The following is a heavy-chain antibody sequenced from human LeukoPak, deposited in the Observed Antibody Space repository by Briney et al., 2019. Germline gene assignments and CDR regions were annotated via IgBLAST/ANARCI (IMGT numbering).Heavy chain of an antibody. CDR3: AKDHAVAGTMDAFDI. CDR1: GFTFSSYA. J-gene: IGHJ3*02. CDR2: ISSGGST. D-gene: IGHD6-19*01. Sequence: GGSLRLSCAASGFTFSSYAMSWVRQAPGKGLEWVSSISSGGSTYYADSVKGRFTISRDNSKKMLYLQMNSPRAEDTAVYYCAKDHAVAGTMDAFDIWGQGTMVTVSS. V-gene: IGHV3-23*01.